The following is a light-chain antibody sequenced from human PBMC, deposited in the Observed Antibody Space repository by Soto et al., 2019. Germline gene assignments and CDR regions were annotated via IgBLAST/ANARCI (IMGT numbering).Light chain of an antibody. Sequence: DIQMTQSPSSLSASVGDRVTITGEWSHYIDNFLNWYQQKPGKAPKLLNYEATNLETGVPSRFSGSGSWTHFTFTISSLQPEDIATYYCQQYDDVSITFGQGTRLEIK. CDR2: EAT. J-gene: IGKJ5*01. CDR3: QQYDDVSIT. CDR1: HYIDNF. V-gene: IGKV1-33*01.